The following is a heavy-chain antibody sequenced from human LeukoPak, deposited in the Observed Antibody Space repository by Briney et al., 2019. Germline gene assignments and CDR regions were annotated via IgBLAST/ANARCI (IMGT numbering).Heavy chain of an antibody. CDR2: IIPIFGTA. CDR3: ASQGHGVIDQIQLWLVY. V-gene: IGHV1-69*06. Sequence: GASVKVSCKASGGTFSSYAISWMRQAPGQGLEWMGGIIPIFGTANYAQKFQGRVTITADKSTSTAYMELSSLRSEDTAVYYCASQGHGVIDQIQLWLVYWGQGTLVTVSS. J-gene: IGHJ4*02. CDR1: GGTFSSYA. D-gene: IGHD5-18*01.